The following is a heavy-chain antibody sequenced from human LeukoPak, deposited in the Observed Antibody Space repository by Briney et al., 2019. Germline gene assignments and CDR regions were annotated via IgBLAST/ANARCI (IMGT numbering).Heavy chain of an antibody. CDR2: IYYSGSA. Sequence: SETLSLTCTVSGDSINNYYWSWIRQPPGKGLEWIGYIYYSGSANYNPSLKSRVTISVDTSKNQFSLNLNSVTAADTAVYYRARGGGRHDNWGQGTLVTVSS. J-gene: IGHJ4*02. CDR1: GDSINNYY. D-gene: IGHD3-16*01. V-gene: IGHV4-59*01. CDR3: ARGGGRHDN.